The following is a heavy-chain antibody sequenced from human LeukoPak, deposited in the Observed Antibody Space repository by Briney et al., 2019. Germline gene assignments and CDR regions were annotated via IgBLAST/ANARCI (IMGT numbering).Heavy chain of an antibody. D-gene: IGHD3-22*01. CDR1: GFTVSSYG. V-gene: IGHV3-33*08. J-gene: IGHJ6*02. CDR3: ASPFSAYNDGSGYFPYGMDV. CDR2: IWYGGSNK. Sequence: PGGSLRLSCAASGFTVSSYGMHWVRQAPGKGLEWVAVIWYGGSNKYYADSVKGRFTISRDNSKNTLYLQMNSLRAEDTAVYYCASPFSAYNDGSGYFPYGMDVWGQGTTVTVSS.